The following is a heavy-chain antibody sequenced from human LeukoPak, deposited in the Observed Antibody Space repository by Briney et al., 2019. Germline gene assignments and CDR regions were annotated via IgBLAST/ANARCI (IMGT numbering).Heavy chain of an antibody. CDR2: INHSGST. CDR1: GGSLSGYY. CDR3: ARSVYDTSSYYYGMDV. Sequence: SETLSLTCAVYGGSLSGYYWSWIRQPPGKGLEWIGEINHSGSTNYNPSLKSRVTISVDTSKNQFSLKLSSVTAADTAVYYCARSVYDTSSYYYGMDVWGQGATVTVSS. D-gene: IGHD3-9*01. J-gene: IGHJ6*02. V-gene: IGHV4-34*01.